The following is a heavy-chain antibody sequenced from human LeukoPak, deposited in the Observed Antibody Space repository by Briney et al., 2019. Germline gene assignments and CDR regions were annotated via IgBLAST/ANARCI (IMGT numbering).Heavy chain of an antibody. CDR1: GGSISSGSYY. CDR3: AREPRGEDAFDI. Sequence: PSQTLSLTCTVSGGSISSGSYYWRWIRQPAGKGLEWIGRIYTSGSTNYNPSLKSRVTISVDTSKNQFSLKLSSVTAADTAVYYCAREPRGEDAFDIWGQGTMVTVSS. J-gene: IGHJ3*02. D-gene: IGHD3-10*01. CDR2: IYTSGST. V-gene: IGHV4-61*02.